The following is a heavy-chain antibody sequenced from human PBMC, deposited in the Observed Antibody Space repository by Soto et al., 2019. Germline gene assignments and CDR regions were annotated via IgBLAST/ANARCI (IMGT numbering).Heavy chain of an antibody. Sequence: GGSLRLSCASSGFTFSSYSMNWVRQAPGKGLEWVSAISGSGGSTYYADSVKGRFTISRDNSKNTLYLQMNSLRAEDTAVYYCAKSPEGGVTIYNSWGQGTLVTVSS. J-gene: IGHJ4*02. D-gene: IGHD3-3*01. CDR2: ISGSGGST. CDR1: GFTFSSYS. V-gene: IGHV3-23*01. CDR3: AKSPEGGVTIYNS.